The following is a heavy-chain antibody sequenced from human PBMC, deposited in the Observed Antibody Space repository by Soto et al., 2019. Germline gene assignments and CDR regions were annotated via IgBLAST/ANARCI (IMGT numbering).Heavy chain of an antibody. D-gene: IGHD5-18*01. CDR3: ARDWGKRGYSYGYDAFDI. V-gene: IGHV1-69*13. CDR1: GGTFSSYA. Sequence: ASVKVSCKASGGTFSSYAISWVRQAPGQGLEWMGGIIPIFGTANYAQKFQGRVTITADESKSTAYMGLSSLRSEDTAVYYCARDWGKRGYSYGYDAFDIWGQGTMVTVS. J-gene: IGHJ3*02. CDR2: IIPIFGTA.